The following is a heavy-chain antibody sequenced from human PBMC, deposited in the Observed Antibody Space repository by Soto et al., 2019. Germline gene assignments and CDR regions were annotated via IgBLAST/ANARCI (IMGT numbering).Heavy chain of an antibody. D-gene: IGHD3-10*01. Sequence: QVQLVESGGGVVQPGRSLRLSCAASGFTFSNYIMHWVRQAPGKGLEWVAIILHDGNNKYYADSVKGRFTISRDNSKNTLYLQMNSLRTEDTAIYYCARDDEGGSYCDLGYWGQGTLVTV. J-gene: IGHJ4*02. V-gene: IGHV3-30-3*01. CDR2: ILHDGNNK. CDR1: GFTFSNYI. CDR3: ARDDEGGSYCDLGY.